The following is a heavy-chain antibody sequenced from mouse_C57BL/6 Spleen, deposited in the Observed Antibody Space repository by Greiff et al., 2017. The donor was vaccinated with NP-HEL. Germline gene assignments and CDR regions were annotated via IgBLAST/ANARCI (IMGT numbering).Heavy chain of an antibody. CDR2: IRSKSNNYAT. D-gene: IGHD2-4*01. CDR1: GFSFNTYA. V-gene: IGHV10-1*01. CDR3: VRAFYYDYEDWFAY. Sequence: EVKLVESGGGLVQPKGSLKLSCAASGFSFNTYAMNWVRQAPGKGLEWVARIRSKSNNYATYYADSVKDRFTISRDDSESMLYLQMNNLKTEDTAMYYCVRAFYYDYEDWFAYWGQGTLVTVSA. J-gene: IGHJ3*01.